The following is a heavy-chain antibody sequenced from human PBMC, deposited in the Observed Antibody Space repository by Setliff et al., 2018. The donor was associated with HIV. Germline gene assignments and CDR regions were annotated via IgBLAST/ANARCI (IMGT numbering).Heavy chain of an antibody. CDR3: ARGPPIVVVPAALLTFDY. Sequence: ASVKVSCKASGYTFTRDGISWVRQAPGQGLEWMGWISGYNGNTKYVQKLKGRVTMTTDTSTSTAYMELRSLRSDDTAVYYCARGPPIVVVPAALLTFDYWGQGTLVTVSS. CDR2: ISGYNGNT. J-gene: IGHJ4*02. D-gene: IGHD2-2*01. CDR1: GYTFTRDG. V-gene: IGHV1-18*01.